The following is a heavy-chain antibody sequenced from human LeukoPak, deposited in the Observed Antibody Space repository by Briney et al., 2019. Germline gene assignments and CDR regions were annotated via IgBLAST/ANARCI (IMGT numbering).Heavy chain of an antibody. Sequence: ASVKVSCKASGGTFSSYAISWVRHAPGQGLEWMGGIIPILGTANYAQKFQGRVTITADKSTSTAYRELSSLRSEDTAVYYCARLAYDYVWGSYRYTEAGFDYWGQGTLVTVSS. CDR1: GGTFSSYA. V-gene: IGHV1-69*10. D-gene: IGHD3-16*02. CDR2: IIPILGTA. J-gene: IGHJ4*02. CDR3: ARLAYDYVWGSYRYTEAGFDY.